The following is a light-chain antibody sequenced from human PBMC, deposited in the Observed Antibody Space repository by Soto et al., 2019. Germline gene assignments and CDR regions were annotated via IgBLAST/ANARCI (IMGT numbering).Light chain of an antibody. J-gene: IGKJ4*01. CDR1: QSVSSY. CDR2: DAS. V-gene: IGKV3-11*01. Sequence: IVLTQSPATLSLSPGDRATLSCRASQSVSSYLAWYQQKPGQAPRLIIYDASNRATGIPARFSGSGSGTDFTLTISSLEYEDFAVYYCQQRSNWPLLTFGGGTKVEIK. CDR3: QQRSNWPLLT.